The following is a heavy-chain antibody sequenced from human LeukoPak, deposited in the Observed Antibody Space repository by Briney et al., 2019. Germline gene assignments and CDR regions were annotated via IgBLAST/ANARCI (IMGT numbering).Heavy chain of an antibody. V-gene: IGHV1-18*01. J-gene: IGHJ6*03. Sequence: ASVKVSCKASGYTFTSYGISWVRQAPGQELEWMGWISAYNGNTNYAQKLQGTVTMTTDTSTSTAYMELRSLRSVDTAVYYCARAVGEKNIVLMVYAFYMDVWGKGTTVTVSS. CDR2: ISAYNGNT. CDR1: GYTFTSYG. CDR3: ARAVGEKNIVLMVYAFYMDV. D-gene: IGHD2-8*01.